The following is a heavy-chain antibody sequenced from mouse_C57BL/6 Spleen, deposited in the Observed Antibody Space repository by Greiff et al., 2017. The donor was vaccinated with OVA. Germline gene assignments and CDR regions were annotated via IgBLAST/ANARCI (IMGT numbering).Heavy chain of an antibody. Sequence: EVKLVESEGGLVQPGSSMKLSCTASGFTFSDYYMAWVRQVPEKGLEWVANINYDGSSTYYLDSLKSRFIISRDNAKNILYLQMSSLKSEDTATYYCARVGIYYYGSSSGYYFDYWGQGTTLTVSS. CDR3: ARVGIYYYGSSSGYYFDY. V-gene: IGHV5-16*01. J-gene: IGHJ2*01. D-gene: IGHD1-1*01. CDR1: GFTFSDYY. CDR2: INYDGSST.